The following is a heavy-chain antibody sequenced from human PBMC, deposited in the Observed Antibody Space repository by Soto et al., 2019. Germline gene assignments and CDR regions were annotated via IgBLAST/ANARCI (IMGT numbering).Heavy chain of an antibody. CDR1: GFTFSSYW. CDR3: ARDRYCSSTSCSDY. D-gene: IGHD2-2*01. V-gene: IGHV3-7*03. J-gene: IGHJ4*02. Sequence: VGSLRLSCAASGFTFSSYWMSWVRQAPGKVLEWVANIKQDGSEKYYVDSVKGRFTISRDNAKNSLYLQMNSLRAEDTAVYYCARDRYCSSTSCSDYWGQGTLVTVSS. CDR2: IKQDGSEK.